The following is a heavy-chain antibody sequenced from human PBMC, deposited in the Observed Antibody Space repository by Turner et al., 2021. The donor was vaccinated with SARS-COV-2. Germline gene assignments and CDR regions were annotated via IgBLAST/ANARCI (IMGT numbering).Heavy chain of an antibody. V-gene: IGHV1-69*14. D-gene: IGHD3-10*01. CDR2: IIHIIGRA. Sequence: QVQLVQSEPSVTQPGSSVKVSCTASGGTFSSDAISWVRQVPGEGVEGRGGIIHIIGRASNEQNFQGRVTIAADKSTSTAYMELSSLGAEDTAVYYCAREMVRGVNAFAEYFQHWGQGTLVTVSS. CDR1: GGTFSSDA. CDR3: AREMVRGVNAFAEYFQH. J-gene: IGHJ1*01.